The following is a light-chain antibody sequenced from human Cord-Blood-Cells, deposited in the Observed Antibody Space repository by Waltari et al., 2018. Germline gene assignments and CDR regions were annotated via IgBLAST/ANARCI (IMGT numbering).Light chain of an antibody. CDR3: QQYDISPLT. Sequence: EIVLTQSPGTLSLSPGERATLSCRAIQTVRTTYLAWYQQKPGQAPTLLIYGASSRATGIPDRCSGSGSGTDFSLTISSLEPEDFAVYYCQQYDISPLTFGGGTKVEIK. CDR1: QTVRTTY. J-gene: IGKJ4*01. CDR2: GAS. V-gene: IGKV3-20*01.